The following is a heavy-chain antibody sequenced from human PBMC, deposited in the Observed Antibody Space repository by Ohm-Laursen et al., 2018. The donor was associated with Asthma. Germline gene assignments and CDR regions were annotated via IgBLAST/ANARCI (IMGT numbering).Heavy chain of an antibody. V-gene: IGHV2-5*01. D-gene: IGHD4-17*01. Sequence: TQTLTLTCTFSGFSLSTSGVGVGWIRQPPGKALEWLALIYWNDDKRYSPSLKSRLTITKDTSKNQVVLTMTNMDPVDTATYYCAHMGRHDYGDYDFDYWGQGTLVTVSS. CDR1: GFSLSTSGVG. CDR2: IYWNDDK. CDR3: AHMGRHDYGDYDFDY. J-gene: IGHJ4*02.